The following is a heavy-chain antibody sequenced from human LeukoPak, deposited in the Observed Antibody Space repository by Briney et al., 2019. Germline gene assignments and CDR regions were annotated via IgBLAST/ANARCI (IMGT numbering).Heavy chain of an antibody. V-gene: IGHV4-30-2*01. CDR2: IYHSGST. J-gene: IGHJ4*02. CDR1: GGSISSGGYS. D-gene: IGHD3-3*01. CDR3: ASSITIFGVGLDY. Sequence: SETLSLTCAVSGGSISSGGYSWSWIRQPPGTGLEWIGYIYHSGSTYYNPSLKSRVTISVDRSKNQFSLKLSSVTAADTAVYYCASSITIFGVGLDYWGQGTLVTVSS.